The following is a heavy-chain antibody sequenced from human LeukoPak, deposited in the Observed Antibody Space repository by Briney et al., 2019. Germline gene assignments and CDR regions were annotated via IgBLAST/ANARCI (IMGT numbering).Heavy chain of an antibody. CDR2: ISSSSSTI. J-gene: IGHJ4*02. V-gene: IGHV3-48*01. D-gene: IGHD2-8*02. CDR3: ARDTGSFDY. CDR1: GFTFSSYS. Sequence: GGSLRLSCAASGFTFSSYSMNWVRQAPGKGLEWVSYISSSSSTIYYADSVKGRFTISRDNAKNSLYPQMNSLRAEDTAVYYCARDTGSFDYWGQGTLVTVSS.